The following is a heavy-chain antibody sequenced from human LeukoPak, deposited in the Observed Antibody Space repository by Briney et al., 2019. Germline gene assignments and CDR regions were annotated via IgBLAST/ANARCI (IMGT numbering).Heavy chain of an antibody. CDR3: TRPRTGTTDY. V-gene: IGHV3-21*01. CDR2: ISSSGSSI. CDR1: GFTFSSYS. J-gene: IGHJ4*02. Sequence: GGSLRLSCAASGFTFSSYSMNWVSQAPGKGLEWVSYISSSGSSIYYADSVKGRFTMSRDNAKNSLYLQMNSLSAEDTAVYYCTRPRTGTTDYWGQGTLVTVSS. D-gene: IGHD1-7*01.